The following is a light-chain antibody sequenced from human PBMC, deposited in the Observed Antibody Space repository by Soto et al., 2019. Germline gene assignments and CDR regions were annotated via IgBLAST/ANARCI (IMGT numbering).Light chain of an antibody. CDR1: SSDIGGYNS. J-gene: IGLJ1*01. CDR2: EVN. V-gene: IGLV2-14*01. Sequence: QSVLTQPPSASGSPGQSVTISCTGTSSDIGGYNSVSWYQQHPGKAPRLMIYEVNNRPSGVSNRFSGSKSANTASLTISGLQAEDEADYYCASFTTSSTRVFGTGTKVTVL. CDR3: ASFTTSSTRV.